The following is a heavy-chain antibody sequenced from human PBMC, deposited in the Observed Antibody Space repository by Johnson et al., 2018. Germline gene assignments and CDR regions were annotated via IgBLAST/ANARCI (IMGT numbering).Heavy chain of an antibody. CDR3: ARDGANGGTYYHSYGMDV. D-gene: IGHD2-8*01. CDR1: GFIFSNYG. Sequence: QVQLVESGGGLVQPGGSLRLSCAASGFIFSNYGMHWVRQAPGKGLEWVAVLWTDGSNRYYGDSVKGRFTVPRDQSKNTLYLQWNSLRAEDTAGYYWARDGANGGTYYHSYGMDVWGQGTTVTVSS. J-gene: IGHJ6*02. V-gene: IGHV3-33*08. CDR2: LWTDGSNR.